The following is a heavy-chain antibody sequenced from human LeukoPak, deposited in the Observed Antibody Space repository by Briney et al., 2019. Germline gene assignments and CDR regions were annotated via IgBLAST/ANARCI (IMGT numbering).Heavy chain of an antibody. J-gene: IGHJ4*02. D-gene: IGHD3-10*02. V-gene: IGHV3-21*01. CDR3: ARGTMFPYYSDY. Sequence: GGSLRLSCAASGFTFSSYSMNWVRQAPGKGLEWVSFISSSSSYIYYADSVKGRFTISRDNAKNSLYLQMNSLRAEDTAVYYCARGTMFPYYSDYWGQGTLVTVSS. CDR2: ISSSSSYI. CDR1: GFTFSSYS.